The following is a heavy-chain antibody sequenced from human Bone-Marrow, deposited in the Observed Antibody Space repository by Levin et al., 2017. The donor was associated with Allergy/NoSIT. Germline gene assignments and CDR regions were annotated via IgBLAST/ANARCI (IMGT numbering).Heavy chain of an antibody. CDR1: NESFSGYY. CDR3: ARGKKYFFDSSVLFRRGPRGFEI. CDR2: INHSGST. J-gene: IGHJ3*02. Sequence: SETLSLTCAVYNESFSGYYWSWIRQSPGKGLEWIGEINHSGSTTYNPSLKSRVTISVDTSKNQFSLKLTSVTAADTAVYYCARGKKYFFDSSVLFRRGPRGFEIWGQGTMVTVSS. V-gene: IGHV4-34*01. D-gene: IGHD3-22*01.